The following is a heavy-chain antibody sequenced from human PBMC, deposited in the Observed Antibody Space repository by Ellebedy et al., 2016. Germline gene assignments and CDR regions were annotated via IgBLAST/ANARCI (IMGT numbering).Heavy chain of an antibody. Sequence: GESLKISXAASGFPFSAYAMSWVRQAPGQGLEWVAAISGSGGSTYYADSVKGRITISRDNSKNTLYLQMNSLRVEDTAVYYCARDGSEWSRDYWGQGTLVTVSS. J-gene: IGHJ4*02. CDR3: ARDGSEWSRDY. D-gene: IGHD3-3*01. V-gene: IGHV3-23*01. CDR1: GFPFSAYA. CDR2: ISGSGGST.